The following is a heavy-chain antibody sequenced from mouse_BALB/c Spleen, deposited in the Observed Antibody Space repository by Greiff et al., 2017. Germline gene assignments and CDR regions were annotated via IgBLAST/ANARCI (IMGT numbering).Heavy chain of an antibody. Sequence: EVQLVESGGGLVQPGGSLKLSCAASGFAFSSYWMSWVRQAPGKGLEWIGEINPDSSTINYTPSLKDKFIISRDNAKNTLYLQKSKVRSEDTALYYCARPYGIYAAWFAYWGQGTLVTVSA. CDR1: GFAFSSYW. D-gene: IGHD2-1*01. CDR3: ARPYGIYAAWFAY. V-gene: IGHV4-1*02. CDR2: INPDSSTI. J-gene: IGHJ3*01.